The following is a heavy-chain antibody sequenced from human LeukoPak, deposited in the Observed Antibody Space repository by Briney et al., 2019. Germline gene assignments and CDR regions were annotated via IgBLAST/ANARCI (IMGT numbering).Heavy chain of an antibody. CDR2: NNPKSGDT. D-gene: IGHD4-17*01. Sequence: ASVKVSCKASGYTFTVYYIHWVRQAPGQGLEWMGWNNPKSGDTNYAQKFQDRVTLTTDTSISTAYMELTDLRSDDTAVYYCARPNGDYYNWFDPWGQGTLVTISS. V-gene: IGHV1-2*02. CDR3: ARPNGDYYNWFDP. J-gene: IGHJ5*02. CDR1: GYTFTVYY.